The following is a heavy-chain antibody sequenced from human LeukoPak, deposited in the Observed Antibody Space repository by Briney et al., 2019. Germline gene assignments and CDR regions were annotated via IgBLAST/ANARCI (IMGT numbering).Heavy chain of an antibody. CDR2: IHYSGST. Sequence: TSETLSLTCTVSGGSISSGDYYWSWIRQPPGTGLEWVGYIHYSGSTHYSPSLKSRVTISVDTSKNQFYLKLSSVTAADTAVYYCARVDVSGIVGYWGQGTLVTVSS. J-gene: IGHJ4*02. CDR3: ARVDVSGIVGY. CDR1: GGSISSGDYY. D-gene: IGHD3-10*01. V-gene: IGHV4-30-4*01.